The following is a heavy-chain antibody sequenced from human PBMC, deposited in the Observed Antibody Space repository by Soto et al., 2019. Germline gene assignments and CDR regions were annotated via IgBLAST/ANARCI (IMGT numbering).Heavy chain of an antibody. Sequence: GGSLRLSCAASGFTFSSYAMSWVRQAPGKGLEWVSAISGSGGSTYYADSVKGRFTISRDNSKNTLYLQMNSLRAEDTAVYYCAKDAVDVVVPAALHSNWFDPWGQGTLVTVSS. CDR1: GFTFSSYA. CDR3: AKDAVDVVVPAALHSNWFDP. D-gene: IGHD2-2*01. CDR2: ISGSGGST. V-gene: IGHV3-23*01. J-gene: IGHJ5*02.